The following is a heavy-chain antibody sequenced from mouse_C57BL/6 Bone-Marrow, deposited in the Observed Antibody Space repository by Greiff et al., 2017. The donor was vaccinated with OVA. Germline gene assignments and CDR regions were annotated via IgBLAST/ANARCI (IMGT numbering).Heavy chain of an antibody. CDR2: ISSGGSYT. CDR3: ARHPAYYSNYYFDY. D-gene: IGHD2-5*01. J-gene: IGHJ2*01. Sequence: EVKLVESGGDLVKPGGSLKLSCAASGFTFSSYGMSWVRQTPDKRLEWVATISSGGSYTYYPDSVKGRFTISRDNAKNTLYLQMSSLKSEDTAMYYCARHPAYYSNYYFDYWGQGTTLTVSS. CDR1: GFTFSSYG. V-gene: IGHV5-6*01.